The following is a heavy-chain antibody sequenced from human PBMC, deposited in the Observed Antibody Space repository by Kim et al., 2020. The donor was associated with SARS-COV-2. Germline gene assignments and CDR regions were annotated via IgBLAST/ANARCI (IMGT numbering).Heavy chain of an antibody. V-gene: IGHV7-4-1*02. J-gene: IGHJ6*02. D-gene: IGHD5-12*01. CDR1: GYTFTSYA. Sequence: ASVKVSCKASGYTFTSYAMNWVRQAPGQGLEWMGWINTNTGNPTYAQGFTGRFVFSLDTSVSTAYLQISSLKAEDTAVYYCARPVARNMYYYYGMDVWGQGTTVTVSS. CDR3: ARPVARNMYYYYGMDV. CDR2: INTNTGNP.